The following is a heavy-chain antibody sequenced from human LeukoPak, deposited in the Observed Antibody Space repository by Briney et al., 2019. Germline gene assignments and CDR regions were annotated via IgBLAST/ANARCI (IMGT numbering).Heavy chain of an antibody. CDR2: ISGSGGST. CDR1: GASISSSPSF. J-gene: IGHJ5*02. CDR3: AKGADYVFPFDP. D-gene: IGHD4-17*01. V-gene: IGHV3-23*01. Sequence: TSETLSLTCTVSGASISSSPSFWGWIRQPPGKGLEWVSAISGSGGSTYYADSVKGRFTISRDNSKNTLYLQMNSLRAEDTAVYYCAKGADYVFPFDPWGQGTLVTVSS.